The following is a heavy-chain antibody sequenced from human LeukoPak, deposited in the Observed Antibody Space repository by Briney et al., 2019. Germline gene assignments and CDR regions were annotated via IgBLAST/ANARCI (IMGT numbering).Heavy chain of an antibody. D-gene: IGHD6-13*01. V-gene: IGHV4-31*03. CDR1: GGSISSGGYY. Sequence: PSQTLSLTCTVSGGSISSGGYYWSWIRQHPGKGLEWIGYIYYSGSTYYNPSLKSRVTISVDTSKNQFSLKLSSATAADTAVYYCARGNGYSSSWYDYYYYYYGMDVWGQGTTVTVPS. CDR2: IYYSGST. J-gene: IGHJ6*02. CDR3: ARGNGYSSSWYDYYYYYYGMDV.